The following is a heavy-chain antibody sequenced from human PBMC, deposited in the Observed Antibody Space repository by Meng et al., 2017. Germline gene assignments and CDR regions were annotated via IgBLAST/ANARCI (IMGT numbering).Heavy chain of an antibody. D-gene: IGHD4-17*01. CDR2: IIPIFGTA. Sequence: VQCGAEVKTPGASVKVSCKASGYTFTGYYMHWVRQAPGQGLEWMGGIIPIFGTANYAQKFQGRVTITADKSTSTAYMELSSLRSEDTAVYYCARDDYGDYFDYWGQGTLVTVSS. CDR1: GYTFTGYY. J-gene: IGHJ4*02. CDR3: ARDDYGDYFDY. V-gene: IGHV1-69*06.